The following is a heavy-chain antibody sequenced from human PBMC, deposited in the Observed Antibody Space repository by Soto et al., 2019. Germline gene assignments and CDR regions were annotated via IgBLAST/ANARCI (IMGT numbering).Heavy chain of an antibody. Sequence: PGESLKISCKGSGDSFTSYWISWVRQMPGKGLEWMGRIDPSDSYTNYSPSFQGHVTISADKSISTAYLQWSSLKASDTAMYYCATGGVHYYYGMDVWGQGTTVTVSS. CDR1: GDSFTSYW. CDR2: IDPSDSYT. CDR3: ATGGVHYYYGMDV. D-gene: IGHD3-16*01. J-gene: IGHJ6*02. V-gene: IGHV5-10-1*01.